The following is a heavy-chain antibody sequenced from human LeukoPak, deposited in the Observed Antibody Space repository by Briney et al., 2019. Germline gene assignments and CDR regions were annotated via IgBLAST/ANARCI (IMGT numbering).Heavy chain of an antibody. J-gene: IGHJ4*02. Sequence: SETLSLTCAVYGGSFSGYYWSWIRQPPGKGLVWIGEINHSGSTNYNPSLKSRVTISVDTSKNQFSLKLSSVTAADTAVYYCARDRDGYNVLDYWGQGTLVTVSS. V-gene: IGHV4-34*01. CDR3: ARDRDGYNVLDY. CDR1: GGSFSGYY. CDR2: INHSGST. D-gene: IGHD5-24*01.